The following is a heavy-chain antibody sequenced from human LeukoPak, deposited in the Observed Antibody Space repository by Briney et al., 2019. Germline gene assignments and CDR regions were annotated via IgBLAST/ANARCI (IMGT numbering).Heavy chain of an antibody. CDR1: GYTFADYT. V-gene: IGHV1-3*01. J-gene: IGHJ4*02. D-gene: IGHD3-22*01. Sequence: ASVKVSCKASGYTFADYTMHWLRQAPGQRLDWMGWINGGSGNTKYSPEFQGRVTITRDTSASTAYMELSSLRSEDTAVYYCANPRYDSSGYYYVDWGQGTLVTVSS. CDR2: INGGSGNT. CDR3: ANPRYDSSGYYYVD.